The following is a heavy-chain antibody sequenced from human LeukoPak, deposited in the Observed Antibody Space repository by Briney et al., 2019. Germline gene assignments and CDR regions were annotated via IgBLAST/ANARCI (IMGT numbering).Heavy chain of an antibody. J-gene: IGHJ5*02. D-gene: IGHD6-13*01. V-gene: IGHV1-18*01. Sequence: ASVKVSCKASGYTFTSYGISWVRQAPGQGLEWMGWISAYNGNTNYAQKFQGRVTMTRDTSISTAYMELSRLRSDDTAVYYCARGRLIAAGNWFDPWGQGTLVTVSS. CDR1: GYTFTSYG. CDR3: ARGRLIAAGNWFDP. CDR2: ISAYNGNT.